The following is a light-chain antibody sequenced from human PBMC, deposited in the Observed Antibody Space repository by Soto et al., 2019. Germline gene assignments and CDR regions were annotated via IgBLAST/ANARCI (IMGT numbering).Light chain of an antibody. CDR3: QSYDTSLSGSRV. V-gene: IGLV1-40*01. CDR1: SSNIGAGYD. Sequence: QAVVTQPPSVSGAPGQRVTISCTGSSSNIGAGYDVHWYRQFPGTAPKVLIYANFNRPSGVPGRFSGSKSGTSAYLAITGLQAEDEADYYCQSYDTSLSGSRVFGGGTKLTVL. J-gene: IGLJ3*02. CDR2: ANF.